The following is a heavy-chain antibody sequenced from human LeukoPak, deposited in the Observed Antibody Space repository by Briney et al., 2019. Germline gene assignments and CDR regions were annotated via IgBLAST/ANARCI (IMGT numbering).Heavy chain of an antibody. D-gene: IGHD6-13*01. CDR2: ISSSSGYI. Sequence: SGGSLRLSCAASGYTFSYYSMNWVRQAPGKGLEWVSSISSSSGYIYYADSVEGRFTISRDNAKNSLYLQTNSLRVEDTAVYYCARDLYSSNWFGSEYWGQGTLVTVSS. V-gene: IGHV3-21*01. CDR1: GYTFSYYS. J-gene: IGHJ4*02. CDR3: ARDLYSSNWFGSEY.